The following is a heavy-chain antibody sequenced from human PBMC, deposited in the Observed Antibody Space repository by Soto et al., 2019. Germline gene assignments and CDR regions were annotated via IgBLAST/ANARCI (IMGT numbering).Heavy chain of an antibody. Sequence: GGSLRLSCAASGFTVSSNYMSWVRQAPGKGLEWVSVIYSGGSTYYADSVKGRFTISRDNSKNTLYLQMNSLRAEDTAVYYCARESSSSWTTAGMDVWGQGTTVTVSS. J-gene: IGHJ6*02. V-gene: IGHV3-53*01. CDR3: ARESSSSWTTAGMDV. CDR2: IYSGGST. CDR1: GFTVSSNY. D-gene: IGHD6-13*01.